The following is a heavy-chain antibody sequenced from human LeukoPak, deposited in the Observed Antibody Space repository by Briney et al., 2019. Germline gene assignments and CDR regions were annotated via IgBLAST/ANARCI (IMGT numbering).Heavy chain of an antibody. CDR3: ARHSDVIGAI. CDR1: GYTFTHQW. J-gene: IGHJ4*02. Sequence: PGESLKISCKASGYTFTHQWIGWVRQMSGSGLEWMGIIHPRDSDTIYSPSFQGHVTISADTSINTAYLEWSSLEASDTAIYYCARHSDVIGAIWGRGTLVTVSS. V-gene: IGHV5-51*01. D-gene: IGHD3-10*01. CDR2: IHPRDSDT.